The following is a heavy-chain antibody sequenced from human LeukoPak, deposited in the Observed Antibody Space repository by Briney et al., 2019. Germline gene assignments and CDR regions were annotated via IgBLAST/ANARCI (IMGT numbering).Heavy chain of an antibody. D-gene: IGHD6-19*01. CDR2: ISGSGGST. J-gene: IGHJ4*02. V-gene: IGHV3-23*01. Sequence: GGSLRLSCAASGFTFSSYGMSWVRQAPGKGLEWVSAISGSGGSTYYADSVKGRFTISRDNSKNTLYLQMNSLRAEDTAVYYCAKARGQWLVALFDYWGQGTLVTVSS. CDR1: GFTFSSYG. CDR3: AKARGQWLVALFDY.